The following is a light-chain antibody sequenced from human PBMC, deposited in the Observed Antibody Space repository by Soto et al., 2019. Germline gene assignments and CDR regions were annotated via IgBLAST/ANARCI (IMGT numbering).Light chain of an antibody. CDR2: WAS. J-gene: IGKJ4*01. CDR3: QQYYSTPLT. Sequence: DIVMTQSPDSLAVSLGERATINCKSSQSVLYSSNNKNYLAWYQQKPGQPPKLLIYWASTRESGVPYRFSGSGSGTDFTLTIRSLQAEDVAVYYCQQYYSTPLTFGGGTKVDIK. CDR1: QSVLYSSNNKNY. V-gene: IGKV4-1*01.